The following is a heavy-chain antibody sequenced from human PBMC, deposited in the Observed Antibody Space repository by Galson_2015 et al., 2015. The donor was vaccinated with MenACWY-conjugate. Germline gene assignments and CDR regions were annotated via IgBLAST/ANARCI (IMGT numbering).Heavy chain of an antibody. CDR3: AREQYSVNYYVHDY. D-gene: IGHD5/OR15-5a*01. Sequence: SVKVSCKASGYTFTAYAIHWARQAPGQRLEWMGWINVGSGNRKYSQKFQGRVTITRDTSASTAYMDLSSLTSEDTAVYYCAREQYSVNYYVHDYWGQGTLVTVSS. CDR1: GYTFTAYA. J-gene: IGHJ4*02. CDR2: INVGSGNR. V-gene: IGHV1-3*01.